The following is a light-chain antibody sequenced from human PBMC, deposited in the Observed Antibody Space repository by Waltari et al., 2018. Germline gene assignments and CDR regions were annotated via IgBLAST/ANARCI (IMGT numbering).Light chain of an antibody. CDR3: QQSSSSPWYT. CDR1: QNINNY. V-gene: IGKV1-39*01. J-gene: IGKJ2*01. Sequence: DIRMTQSPSSLSASVGDRVTITCRASQNINNYLNWYQQKPGKAPKLLIYAASTLQRGVPSRFSGSGSETDFTLTISSLQPEDFATYYCQQSSSSPWYTFGQGTKLEI. CDR2: AAS.